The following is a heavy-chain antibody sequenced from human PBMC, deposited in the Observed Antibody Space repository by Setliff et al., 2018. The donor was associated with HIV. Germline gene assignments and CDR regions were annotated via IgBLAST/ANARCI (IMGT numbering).Heavy chain of an antibody. J-gene: IGHJ3*02. CDR2: ISAYNGNT. Sequence: VKVSCKASGYTFTSYGISWVRQAPGQGLEWMGWISAYNGNTNYAQKLQGRVTMTTDTSTSTAYMELRSLRSDDTAVYYCARAEGRAVAGLRDAFDIWGQGTMVTVSS. CDR1: GYTFTSYG. CDR3: ARAEGRAVAGLRDAFDI. V-gene: IGHV1-18*01. D-gene: IGHD6-19*01.